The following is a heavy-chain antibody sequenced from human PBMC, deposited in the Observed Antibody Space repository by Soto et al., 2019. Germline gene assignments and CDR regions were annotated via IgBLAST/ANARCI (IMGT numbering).Heavy chain of an antibody. Sequence: SETLSLTCTVSGASVSGGYYYWSWIRQPPGKGLEWIGYIYYSGSTNYNPSLKSRVTISVDTSKNQFSLKLSSVTAADTAVYYCARDLSGGNPYYFDYWGQGTLVTVSS. CDR3: ARDLSGGNPYYFDY. CDR1: GASVSGGYYY. V-gene: IGHV4-61*01. J-gene: IGHJ4*02. CDR2: IYYSGST. D-gene: IGHD2-15*01.